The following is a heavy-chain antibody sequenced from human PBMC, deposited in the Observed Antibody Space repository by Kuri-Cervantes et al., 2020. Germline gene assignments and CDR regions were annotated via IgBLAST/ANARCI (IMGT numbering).Heavy chain of an antibody. V-gene: IGHV4-38-2*02. D-gene: IGHD3-22*01. J-gene: IGHJ6*03. CDR1: GGSISSYY. Sequence: SETLSLTCTVSGGSISSYYWGWIRQPPGKGLEWIGSIYHSGSTYYNPSLKSRVTISVDTSKNQFSLKLSSVTAADTAVYYCARDDDTDYYYYYMDAWGKGTTVTVS. CDR2: IYHSGST. CDR3: ARDDDTDYYYYYMDA.